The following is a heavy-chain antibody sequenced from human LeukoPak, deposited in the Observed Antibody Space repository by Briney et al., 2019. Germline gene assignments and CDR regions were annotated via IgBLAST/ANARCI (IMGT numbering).Heavy chain of an antibody. CDR1: GFTFSSYS. CDR3: ATPPTVTRNY. CDR2: ISASGGRT. V-gene: IGHV3-23*01. J-gene: IGHJ4*02. Sequence: PGGSLRLSCAASGFTFSSYSMNWVRQAPGKGLEWVSSISASGGRTYHADSVKGRFTISRDNSKNTLYLQMNSLRAEDTAVYFCATPPTVTRNYWGQGILVTVSS. D-gene: IGHD4-17*01.